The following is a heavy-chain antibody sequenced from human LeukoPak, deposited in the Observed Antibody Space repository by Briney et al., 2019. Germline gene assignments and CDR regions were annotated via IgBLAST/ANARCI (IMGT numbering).Heavy chain of an antibody. CDR2: ITSGTTYI. J-gene: IGHJ6*02. Sequence: GGSLRLSCAASGFTFSDYNMNWVRQSPEKGLEWVSSITSGTTYIYYADSVRGRFTLSRDNAKNSLYLQMNGLRAEDTAVYYCARGRLGYCSSTSCYGPQGYYYGMDVWGQGTTVTVSS. D-gene: IGHD2-2*01. CDR1: GFTFSDYN. V-gene: IGHV3-21*01. CDR3: ARGRLGYCSSTSCYGPQGYYYGMDV.